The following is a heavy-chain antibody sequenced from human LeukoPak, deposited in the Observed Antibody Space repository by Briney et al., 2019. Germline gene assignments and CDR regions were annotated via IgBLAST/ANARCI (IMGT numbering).Heavy chain of an antibody. CDR2: ITSNGGSA. CDR1: GFTFSIYA. J-gene: IGHJ4*02. CDR3: ARENCDSTTCYKTIDY. Sequence: SGGSLRLSCAASGFTFSIYAMHWVRQAPGKGLEYVSAITSNGGSAYYANSVKGRFTISRDNSKNTLYLQMGSLRAKDMAVYYCARENCDSTTCYKTIDYWGQGTLVTVSS. D-gene: IGHD2-2*02. V-gene: IGHV3-64*01.